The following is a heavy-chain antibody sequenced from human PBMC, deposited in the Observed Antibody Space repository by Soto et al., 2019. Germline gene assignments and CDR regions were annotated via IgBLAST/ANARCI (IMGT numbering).Heavy chain of an antibody. J-gene: IGHJ4*02. V-gene: IGHV3-48*03. CDR2: ISSSGSTI. CDR3: ASGPEWELLTAFDY. D-gene: IGHD1-26*01. CDR1: GFTFSSYE. Sequence: HPGGSLRLSCAASGFTFSSYEMNWVRQAPGKGLEWVSYISSSGSTIYYADSVKGRFTISRDNAKNSLYLQMNSLRAEDTAVYYCASGPEWELLTAFDYWGQGTLVTVSS.